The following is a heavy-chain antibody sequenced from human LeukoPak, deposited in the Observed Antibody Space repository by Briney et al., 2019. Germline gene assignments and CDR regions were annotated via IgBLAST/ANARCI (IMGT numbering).Heavy chain of an antibody. CDR3: ARDTLQYYDILTGYHPLDY. Sequence: SQTLSLTCTVSGGSISSGGYYWSWIRQPAGKGLEWIGRVYTSGSTNYNPSLKSRVTMSVDTSKNQFSLKLSSVTAADTAVYYCARDTLQYYDILTGYHPLDYWGQGTLVTVSS. D-gene: IGHD3-9*01. J-gene: IGHJ4*02. CDR1: GGSISSGGYY. CDR2: VYTSGST. V-gene: IGHV4-61*02.